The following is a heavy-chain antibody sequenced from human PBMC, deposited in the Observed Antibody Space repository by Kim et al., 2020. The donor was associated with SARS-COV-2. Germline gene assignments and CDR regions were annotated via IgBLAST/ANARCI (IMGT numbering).Heavy chain of an antibody. CDR3: AKDSPLWFGELFRD. D-gene: IGHD3-10*01. Sequence: GGSLRLSCAASGFTFSSYGMHWVRQAPGKGLEWVAVISYDGSNKYYADSVKGRFTISRDNSKNTLYLQMNSLRAEDTAVYYCAKDSPLWFGELFRDWGQG. J-gene: IGHJ1*01. V-gene: IGHV3-30*18. CDR1: GFTFSSYG. CDR2: ISYDGSNK.